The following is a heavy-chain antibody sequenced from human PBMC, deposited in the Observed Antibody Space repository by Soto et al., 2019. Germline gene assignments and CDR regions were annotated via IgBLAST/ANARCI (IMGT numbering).Heavy chain of an antibody. CDR2: IYYSGST. D-gene: IGHD7-27*01. V-gene: IGHV4-39*01. CDR1: GGSISSSSYY. CDR3: ARTGGGPYYYGMDV. J-gene: IGHJ6*02. Sequence: PSETLSLTCTVSGGSISSSSYYWGWIRQPPGKGLEWIGSIYYSGSTYYNPSLKSRVTISVDTSKNQFSLKLSSVTAADTAVYYCARTGGGPYYYGMDVWGQGTTVTVSS.